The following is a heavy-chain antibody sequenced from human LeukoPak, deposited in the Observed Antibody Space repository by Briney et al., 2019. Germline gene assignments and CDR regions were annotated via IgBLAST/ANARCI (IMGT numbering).Heavy chain of an antibody. CDR3: ARFGDIVATIDEAFDY. V-gene: IGHV4-34*01. CDR2: INHSGST. J-gene: IGHJ4*02. Sequence: SETLSLTCAVYGGSFSGYYWSWIRQPPGKGLEWIGEINHSGSTNYNPSLKSRVTISVDTSKNQFSLKLSSVTAADTAVYYCARFGDIVATIDEAFDYWGQGTLVTVSS. D-gene: IGHD5-12*01. CDR1: GGSFSGYY.